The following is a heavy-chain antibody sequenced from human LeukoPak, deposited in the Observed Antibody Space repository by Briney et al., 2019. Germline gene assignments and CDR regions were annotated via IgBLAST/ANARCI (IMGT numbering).Heavy chain of an antibody. D-gene: IGHD1-1*01. J-gene: IGHJ6*03. V-gene: IGHV1-69*13. CDR3: ARQLERRYYYCMDV. Sequence: GASVKVSCKASGGTFSSYAISWVRQAPGQGLEWMGGIIPIFATTNYAQKFQGRVTITADESTSTAYMELSSLRSEDTAVYYCARQLERRYYYCMDVWGKGTTVTVSS. CDR1: GGTFSSYA. CDR2: IIPIFATT.